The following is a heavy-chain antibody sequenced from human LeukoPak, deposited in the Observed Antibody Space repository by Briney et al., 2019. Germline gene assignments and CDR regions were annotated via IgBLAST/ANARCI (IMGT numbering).Heavy chain of an antibody. CDR3: AGSSNWYPLSIDY. CDR1: GFTFNTYS. Sequence: TGGSLRLSCAASGFTFNTYSMNWVRQAPGKGLEWVSYISSSSSSTIYYTDSVKGRFTISRDNAKNSLYLQMNSLRAEDTAIYFCAGSSNWYPLSIDYWGQGTLVTVSS. J-gene: IGHJ4*02. D-gene: IGHD6-13*01. CDR2: ISSSSSSTI. V-gene: IGHV3-48*01.